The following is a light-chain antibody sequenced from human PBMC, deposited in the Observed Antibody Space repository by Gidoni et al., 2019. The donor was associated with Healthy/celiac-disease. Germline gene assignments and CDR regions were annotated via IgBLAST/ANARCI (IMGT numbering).Light chain of an antibody. J-gene: IGKJ4*01. CDR3: QQSYSTPLT. CDR2: AAS. Sequence: DIQMPQSPSSLSASVGDRVTITCRASQSISSYLNWYQQKPGKAPKLLIYAASSLQSAVPSRFSGSGSGTDFTLTISSLQPEDFATYYCQQSYSTPLTFGGXTKVEIK. V-gene: IGKV1-39*01. CDR1: QSISSY.